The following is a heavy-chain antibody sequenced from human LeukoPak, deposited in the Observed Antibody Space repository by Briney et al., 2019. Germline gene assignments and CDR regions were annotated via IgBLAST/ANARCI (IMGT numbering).Heavy chain of an antibody. CDR2: IFYSGST. J-gene: IGHJ4*02. V-gene: IGHV4-39*01. CDR3: ARPKYSSSWYFDY. CDR1: GGSISSSSYY. Sequence: SETLSLTCTVSGGSISSSSYYWGWIRQPPGKGLEWIGSIFYSGSTFYNSSLKSRVTISLDTSKNQFSLKLSSVSAADTAVYYCARPKYSSSWYFDYWGQGTLVTVSS. D-gene: IGHD6-13*01.